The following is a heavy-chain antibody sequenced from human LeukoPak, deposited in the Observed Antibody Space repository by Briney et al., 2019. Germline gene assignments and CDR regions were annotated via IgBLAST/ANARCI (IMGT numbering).Heavy chain of an antibody. D-gene: IGHD3-10*01. CDR2: IIPIFGTA. Sequence: ASVKVSCKASGGTFSSYAISWVRQAPGQGLEWMGGIIPIFGTANYAQKFQGRVTITADKSTSTAYMGLSSLRSEDTAVYYCARVPITMVRGVIIGLQFDYWGQGTLVTVSS. V-gene: IGHV1-69*06. J-gene: IGHJ4*02. CDR3: ARVPITMVRGVIIGLQFDY. CDR1: GGTFSSYA.